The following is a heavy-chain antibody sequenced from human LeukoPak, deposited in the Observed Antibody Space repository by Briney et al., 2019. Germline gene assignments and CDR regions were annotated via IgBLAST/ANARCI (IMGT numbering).Heavy chain of an antibody. V-gene: IGHV1-46*01. CDR1: GYTFTKHY. CDR3: VRACGGGGCQQAFDM. D-gene: IGHD2-21*01. CDR2: IKSSDGST. J-gene: IGHJ3*02. Sequence: ASVKVSCKASGYTFTKHYIHWVRQAPGQGLEWMGIIKSSDGSTNYAQKFQGRITMTRDMSTSTVYMELSSLRSDDTAVYYCVRACGGGGCQQAFDMWGQGTMVTVSS.